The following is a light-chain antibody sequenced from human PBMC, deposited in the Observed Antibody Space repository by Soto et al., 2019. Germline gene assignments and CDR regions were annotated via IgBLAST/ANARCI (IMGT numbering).Light chain of an antibody. CDR2: DNN. CDR1: SSNIGKNY. CDR3: GTWDSSLSFWV. Sequence: QSVLTQPPSVSAAPGQKVTISCSGSSSNIGKNYVSWYQQLPGTAPKLLIYDNNKRPSGIRDRFSGSKSGTSATLGISGLQTGDEADYYCGTWDSSLSFWVFGGGTQLTVL. V-gene: IGLV1-51*01. J-gene: IGLJ7*01.